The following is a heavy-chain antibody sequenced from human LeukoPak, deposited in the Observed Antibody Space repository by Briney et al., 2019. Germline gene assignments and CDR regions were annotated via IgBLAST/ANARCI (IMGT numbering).Heavy chain of an antibody. D-gene: IGHD3/OR15-3a*01. Sequence: GGSLRLSCAASGFTFTNIAMSCVRQAPGKGLEWVSLISDSGGTTYYADSVKGRFTISRDNSKNTLYLQMNSLRVEDTGVYYWVKKVSHLLDRDLRGQGTLVTVSS. CDR2: ISDSGGTT. J-gene: IGHJ5*02. CDR1: GFTFTNIA. V-gene: IGHV3-23*01. CDR3: VKKVSHLLDRDL.